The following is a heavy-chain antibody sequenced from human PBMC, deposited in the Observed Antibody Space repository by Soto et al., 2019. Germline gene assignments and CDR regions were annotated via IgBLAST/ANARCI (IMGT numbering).Heavy chain of an antibody. Sequence: GESLKISCKGSGYSFNNYWIGWVGQMPGKGLEWMGIIYPGDSDTRYSPSFRGQVTISADKSISSAYLQWSSLKASDTAMYYCARQDGYALYYFDSWGQGTLVTVSS. J-gene: IGHJ4*02. CDR2: IYPGDSDT. CDR3: ARQDGYALYYFDS. CDR1: GYSFNNYW. D-gene: IGHD5-12*01. V-gene: IGHV5-51*01.